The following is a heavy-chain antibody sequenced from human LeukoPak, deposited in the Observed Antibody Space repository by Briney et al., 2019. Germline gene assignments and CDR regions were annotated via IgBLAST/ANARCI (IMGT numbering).Heavy chain of an antibody. CDR1: GFPFSSYT. CDR3: ARGSGAAAY. V-gene: IGHV3-21*01. J-gene: IGHJ4*02. Sequence: GGSLRLSCPSSGFPFSSYTMNWVRQTPGKGLEGISSITSSSGYIYSADSAKGRFTIPRHNAGNSLYLEMTSLRVEDTAVYYCARGSGAAAYWGQGTMVTVAS. D-gene: IGHD2-15*01. CDR2: ITSSSGYI.